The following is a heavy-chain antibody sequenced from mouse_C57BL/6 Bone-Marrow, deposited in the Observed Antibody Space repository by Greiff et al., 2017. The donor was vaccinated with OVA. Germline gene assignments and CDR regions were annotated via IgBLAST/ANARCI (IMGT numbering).Heavy chain of an antibody. V-gene: IGHV2-9-1*01. D-gene: IGHD1-1*01. Sequence: VKLMESGPGLVAPSPSLSITCTVSGFSLTSYAISWVRQPPGKGLEWLGVIWTGGGTNYNSALKSRLSISKDNSKSQVFLKMNSLQTDDTARYYCARKGGGSSLYWYFDVWGTGTTVTVSS. CDR1: GFSLTSYA. CDR2: IWTGGGT. CDR3: ARKGGGSSLYWYFDV. J-gene: IGHJ1*03.